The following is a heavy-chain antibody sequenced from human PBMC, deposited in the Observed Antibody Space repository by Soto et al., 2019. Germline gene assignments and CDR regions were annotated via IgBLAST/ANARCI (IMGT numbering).Heavy chain of an antibody. D-gene: IGHD6-13*01. CDR1: GYTFTTYG. CDR2: ISTYNGNT. J-gene: IGHJ4*02. CDR3: ARVSEALEYSTTPFDF. Sequence: ASVKVSCKASGYTFTTYGIAWVRQAPGQGLEWMGWISTYNGNTNYAQKVQGRVTMTTDTSTSTAYMDLRSLRSDDTAVYYCARVSEALEYSTTPFDFWGQGTLVTVSS. V-gene: IGHV1-18*04.